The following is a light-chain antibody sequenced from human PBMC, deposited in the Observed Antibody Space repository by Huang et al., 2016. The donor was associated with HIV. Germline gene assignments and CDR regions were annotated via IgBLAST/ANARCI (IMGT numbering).Light chain of an antibody. J-gene: IGKJ3*01. CDR2: EAS. CDR1: QSVSTR. Sequence: DIQMTQSPSTLSAAIGDRVTITCRASQSVSTRLAWYQQKPGKAPRLLIQEASSLERGVPSRFSGSGSGTEFTLTISSLQPDDSATYSYQQYSTFTFGPGTKVDI. CDR3: QQYSTFT. V-gene: IGKV1-5*03.